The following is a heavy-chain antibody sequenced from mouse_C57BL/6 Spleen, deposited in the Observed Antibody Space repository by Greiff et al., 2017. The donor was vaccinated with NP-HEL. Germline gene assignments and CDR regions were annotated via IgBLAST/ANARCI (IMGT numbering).Heavy chain of an antibody. CDR2: IHPNSGST. CDR1: GYTFTSYW. V-gene: IGHV1-64*01. Sequence: VKLQESGAELVKPGASVKLSCKASGYTFTSYWMHWVKQRPGQGLEWIGMIHPNSGSTNYNEKFKSKATLTVDKSSSTAYMQLSSLTSEDSAVYYCARPGGFAYWGQGTLVTVSA. CDR3: ARPGGFAY. J-gene: IGHJ3*01.